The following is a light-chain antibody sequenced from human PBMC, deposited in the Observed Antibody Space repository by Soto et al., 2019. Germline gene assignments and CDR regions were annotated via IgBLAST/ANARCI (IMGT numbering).Light chain of an antibody. J-gene: IGKJ4*01. Sequence: DIQMTQSPSSLSASVGGRVAITCRASQSISSYLNWYQQKPGQPPKLLIYWASTRESGVPDRFSGSGSGKDFTLTISSMQPEDVAVYYCQQYYSTPLTCGRGTKVDIK. CDR3: QQYYSTPLT. CDR2: WAS. CDR1: QSISSY. V-gene: IGKV4-1*01.